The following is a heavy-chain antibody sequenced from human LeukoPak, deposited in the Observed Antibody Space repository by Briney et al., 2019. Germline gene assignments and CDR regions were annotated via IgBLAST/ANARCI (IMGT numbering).Heavy chain of an antibody. D-gene: IGHD3-22*01. V-gene: IGHV4-39*01. CDR1: GGSISSGGYY. CDR3: ARHRGDDSSEPFDY. Sequence: SETLSLTCTVSGGSISSGGYYWSWIRQPPGKGLEWIGEINHSGSTNYNPSLKSRVTISVDTSKNQFSLKLSSVTAADTAVYYCARHRGDDSSEPFDYWGQGTLVTVSS. J-gene: IGHJ4*02. CDR2: INHSGST.